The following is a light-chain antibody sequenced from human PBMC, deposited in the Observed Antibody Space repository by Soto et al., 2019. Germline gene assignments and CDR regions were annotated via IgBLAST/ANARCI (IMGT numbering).Light chain of an antibody. V-gene: IGLV3-21*02. J-gene: IGLJ3*02. CDR3: QVWDSSSDHGV. CDR2: DDS. Sequence: SYELTQPPSVSVAPGQTARITCGGNKIGRKSVHWYQQKPGQAPELVVYDDSDRPSGIPERFSGSNSENTATLTISRVEAGDEADYYCQVWDSSSDHGVFGGGTKVTVL. CDR1: KIGRKS.